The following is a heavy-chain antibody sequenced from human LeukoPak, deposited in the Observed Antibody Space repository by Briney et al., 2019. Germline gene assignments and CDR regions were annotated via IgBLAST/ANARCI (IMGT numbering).Heavy chain of an antibody. D-gene: IGHD2-2*01. CDR2: IYYSGST. CDR3: ARDIVVVPAARKNYYYYYMDV. V-gene: IGHV4-39*07. CDR1: GGSISSSSYY. J-gene: IGHJ6*03. Sequence: PSETLSLTCTVSGGSISSSSYYWGWIRQPPGNGLEWIGRIYYSGSTYYNPSLKSRVTISVDTSKNQFSLKLSSVTAADTAVYYCARDIVVVPAARKNYYYYYMDVWGKGTTVTVSS.